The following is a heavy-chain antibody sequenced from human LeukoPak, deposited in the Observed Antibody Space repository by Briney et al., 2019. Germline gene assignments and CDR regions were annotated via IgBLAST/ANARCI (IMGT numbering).Heavy chain of an antibody. J-gene: IGHJ5*02. CDR2: INVSGST. D-gene: IGHD3-3*01. CDR3: ARGPRPGKYDFWSGYYGAWFDP. CDR1: GGSISSSSYY. Sequence: PSETLSLTCTVSGGSISSSSYYWGWIRQPPGKGLEWIGSINVSGSTYSNPSRNSRVTISVDTSTNRFSLKLSSVTAADTAVYYCARGPRPGKYDFWSGYYGAWFDPWGQGTLVTVSS. V-gene: IGHV4-39*07.